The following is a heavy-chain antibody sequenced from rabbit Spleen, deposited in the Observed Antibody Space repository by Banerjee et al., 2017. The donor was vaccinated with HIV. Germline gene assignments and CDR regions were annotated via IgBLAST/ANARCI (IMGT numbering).Heavy chain of an antibody. CDR2: INASTGKP. Sequence: QEQLVDFGGGLVQPEGSPTLTCKAAGFDFSSNYYMCWVRQAPGKGLEWIACINASTGKPVYATWASGRFTISRTSSTTVTLRLTSLTAADRATYFCARDLVGVISWNFYLWGPGTLVTVS. CDR1: GFDFSSNYY. J-gene: IGHJ4*01. D-gene: IGHD2-1*01. CDR3: ARDLVGVISWNFYL. V-gene: IGHV1S45*01.